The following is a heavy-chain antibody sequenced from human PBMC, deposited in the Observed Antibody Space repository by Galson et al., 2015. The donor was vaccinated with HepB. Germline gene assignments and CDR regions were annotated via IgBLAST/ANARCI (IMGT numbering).Heavy chain of an antibody. CDR2: TSHDGSKI. CDR1: GFSFSNYG. Sequence: LRLSCAASGFSFSNYGMHWVRQAPGKGLEWVAVTSHDGSKIYYADSVKGRFTISRDNSNNTLNLQMNSLRAEDTAVYYCAKGTTDFSAGHTSYSYYYYGMAVWGQGTTVIVS. CDR3: AKGTTDFSAGHTSYSYYYYGMAV. V-gene: IGHV3-30*18. D-gene: IGHD1-1*01. J-gene: IGHJ6*02.